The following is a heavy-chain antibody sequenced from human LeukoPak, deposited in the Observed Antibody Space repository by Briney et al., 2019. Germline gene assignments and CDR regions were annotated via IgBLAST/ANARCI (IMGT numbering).Heavy chain of an antibody. V-gene: IGHV3-9*01. CDR1: GFTFDDYA. J-gene: IGHJ5*02. D-gene: IGHD3-10*01. CDR3: AKDGRGYYYGSGSYWRWFDP. CDR2: ISWNSGSI. Sequence: RTGGSLRLSCAASGFTFDDYAMHWVRQAPGKGLEWVSGISWNSGSIGYADSVKGRFTISRDNAKNSLYLQMNSLRAEDTALYYCAKDGRGYYYGSGSYWRWFDPWGQGTLVTVSS.